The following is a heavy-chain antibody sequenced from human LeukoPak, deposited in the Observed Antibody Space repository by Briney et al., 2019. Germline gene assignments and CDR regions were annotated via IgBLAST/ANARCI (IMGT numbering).Heavy chain of an antibody. D-gene: IGHD4-17*01. CDR1: GYTFTGYG. CDR2: ISAYNGNT. Sequence: GASVKVSCKASGYTFTGYGISWVRQAPGQGLEWMGWISAYNGNTNYAQKLQGRVTMTTDTSTSTAYMELRSLRSDDTAVYYCARVTTVTTYYYYGMDVWGQGTTVTVSS. V-gene: IGHV1-18*01. CDR3: ARVTTVTTYYYYGMDV. J-gene: IGHJ6*02.